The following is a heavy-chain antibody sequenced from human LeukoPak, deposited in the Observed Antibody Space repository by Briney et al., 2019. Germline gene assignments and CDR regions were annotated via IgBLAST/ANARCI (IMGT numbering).Heavy chain of an antibody. J-gene: IGHJ4*02. D-gene: IGHD3-22*01. Sequence: PSETLSLTCTVSGGSISSYYWSWIRQPPGKGLEWIGYIYYSGSTNYNPSLKSRVTISVDTSKNQFSLKLSSVTAADTAVYYCARGGSYYDSSGYWVYFDYWGQGTLVTVSS. CDR1: GGSISSYY. CDR3: ARGGSYYDSSGYWVYFDY. CDR2: IYYSGST. V-gene: IGHV4-59*01.